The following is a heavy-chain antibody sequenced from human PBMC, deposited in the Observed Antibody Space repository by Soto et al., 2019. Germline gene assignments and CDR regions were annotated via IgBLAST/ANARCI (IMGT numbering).Heavy chain of an antibody. CDR2: ISSLGDST. Sequence: EVQLVESGGGLVQPGGSLRLSCAASGFMFNSYAMHWVRQAPGKGLEYVSAISSLGDSTFYANSVKDRFTISRDNSKNTLYLQMGSLRAEDMDVYYCARRTAGWYFDLWGRGTLVTVSS. J-gene: IGHJ2*01. CDR1: GFMFNSYA. D-gene: IGHD2-21*02. CDR3: ARRTAGWYFDL. V-gene: IGHV3-64*01.